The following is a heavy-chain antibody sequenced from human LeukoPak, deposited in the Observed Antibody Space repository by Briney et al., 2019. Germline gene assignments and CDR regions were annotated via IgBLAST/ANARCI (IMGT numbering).Heavy chain of an antibody. CDR1: GASISSSY. CDR3: ARDQTYYVSSGYYYVTYLQH. J-gene: IGHJ1*01. Sequence: PSQTLSLTCTVSGASISSSYCTCIRQSAREGPEWVGRMSSGGSTTYNPSFQGRVTMSLDTSKRQISLNLSSVTAADTAVYFCARDQTYYVSSGYYYVTYLQHWGQGILVTVSS. D-gene: IGHD3-22*01. V-gene: IGHV4-4*07. CDR2: MSSGGST.